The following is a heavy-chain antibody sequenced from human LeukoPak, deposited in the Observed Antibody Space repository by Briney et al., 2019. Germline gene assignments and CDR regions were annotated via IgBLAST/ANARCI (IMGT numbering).Heavy chain of an antibody. V-gene: IGHV3-11*01. CDR2: ISSSGSKI. D-gene: IGHD3-9*01. Sequence: PGGSLRLSCAASGFTFSNYYMSWIRQAPGKGLEWISHISSSGSKIFYADSVRGQFTISRDNVENSVYLEMNGLRAEDTAVYYCASSNYDVLTTYFLSPYFDYWGQGTLVTVSS. CDR3: ASSNYDVLTTYFLSPYFDY. J-gene: IGHJ4*02. CDR1: GFTFSNYY.